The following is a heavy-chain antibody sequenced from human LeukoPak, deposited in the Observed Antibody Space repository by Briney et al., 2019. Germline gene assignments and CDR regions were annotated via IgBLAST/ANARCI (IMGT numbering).Heavy chain of an antibody. V-gene: IGHV3-23*01. CDR1: GFTFSSHG. D-gene: IGHD5-18*01. CDR2: ISGSGGST. J-gene: IGHJ6*03. Sequence: GGSLRLSCAASGFTFSSHGMSWVRQAPGKGLEWVSAISGSGGSTYYADSVKGRFTISRDNSKNTLYLQMNSLRAEDTAVYSCAKYSYGPNYYYYYYMDVWGKGTTVTISS. CDR3: AKYSYGPNYYYYYYMDV.